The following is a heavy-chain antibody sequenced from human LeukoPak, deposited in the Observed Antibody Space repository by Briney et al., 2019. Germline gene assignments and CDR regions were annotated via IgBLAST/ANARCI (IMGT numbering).Heavy chain of an antibody. CDR3: ARDRHYDILSGFHNYYGMDV. J-gene: IGHJ6*02. CDR2: IKQDGSEK. CDR1: GFTFSSYW. Sequence: GSLRLSCAASGFTFSSYWMTWVRQAPGKGLEWEANIKQDGSEKNYVESVKGRFTISRDNAKNSLYLQMNSLGVEDTAVYYCARDRHYDILSGFHNYYGMDVWGQGTTVTVSS. D-gene: IGHD3-9*01. V-gene: IGHV3-7*01.